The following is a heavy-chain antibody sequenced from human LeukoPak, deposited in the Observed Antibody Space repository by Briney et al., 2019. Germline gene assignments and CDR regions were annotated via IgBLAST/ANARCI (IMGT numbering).Heavy chain of an antibody. V-gene: IGHV3-66*01. CDR3: ARGRYDILTGPDAIDY. Sequence: GGSLRLSCAASGFTFSSYAMSWVRQAPGKGLEWVSVIYSGGSTYYADSVKGRFTISRDNSKNTLYLQMNSLRAEDTAVYYCARGRYDILTGPDAIDYWGQGTLVTVSS. J-gene: IGHJ4*02. CDR2: IYSGGST. CDR1: GFTFSSYA. D-gene: IGHD3-9*01.